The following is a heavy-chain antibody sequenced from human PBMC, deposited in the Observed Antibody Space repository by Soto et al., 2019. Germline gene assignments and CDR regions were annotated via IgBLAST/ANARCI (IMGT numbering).Heavy chain of an antibody. Sequence: ASVKVSCKASGYTFTGYYMHWVRQAPGQGLEWMGFINPNSGGTKYAQKFQGRVTMTRDTSISKAYMELSRLRSDDTAVYYCASLGGTAAAEDXWGQGTLVTVSX. CDR1: GYTFTGYY. J-gene: IGHJ4*02. V-gene: IGHV1-2*02. CDR3: ASLGGTAAAEDX. CDR2: INPNSGGT. D-gene: IGHD6-13*01.